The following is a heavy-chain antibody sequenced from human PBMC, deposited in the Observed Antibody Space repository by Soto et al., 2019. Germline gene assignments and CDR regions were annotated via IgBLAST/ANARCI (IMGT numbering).Heavy chain of an antibody. CDR1: GFTFSSYA. CDR3: AKDDSAYYYDSSGYPNWFDL. V-gene: IGHV3-23*01. D-gene: IGHD3-22*01. Sequence: GGSLRLSCAASGFTFSSYAMSWVCQAPGKGLEWVSGISGSGDSTYYADSVKGRFTISRDNSKNTLYLQMNSLRAEDTAVYYCAKDDSAYYYDSSGYPNWFDLWGQGTLVTVSS. CDR2: ISGSGDST. J-gene: IGHJ5*02.